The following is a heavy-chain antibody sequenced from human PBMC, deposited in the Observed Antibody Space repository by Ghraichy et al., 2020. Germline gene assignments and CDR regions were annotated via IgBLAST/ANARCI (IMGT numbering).Heavy chain of an antibody. J-gene: IGHJ4*02. V-gene: IGHV2-5*02. CDR2: IFWDDDK. Sequence: SGPTLVKPTQTLTLTCTVSGFSLTTTGVGVGWIRQPPGKALEWLALIFWDDDKRYSPSLKTRLTITKDSSKNQVVLTMTNVDPVDTATYFCAHIYNDLVWTSYRYFDSWGQGTLVTVSS. CDR1: GFSLTTTGVG. D-gene: IGHD3-16*02. CDR3: AHIYNDLVWTSYRYFDS.